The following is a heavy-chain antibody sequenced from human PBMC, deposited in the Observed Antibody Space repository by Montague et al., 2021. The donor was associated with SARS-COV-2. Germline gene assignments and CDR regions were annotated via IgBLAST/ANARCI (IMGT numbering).Heavy chain of an antibody. Sequence: SETLSLTCTVSNASISNYYWSWLRQAPGKGLEWIGQIYSSGITNYNPSLKSRVTISVDTANDHFSLNLTSVTAADTAVYYCARGERWFDPWGQGTLVTVSS. J-gene: IGHJ5*02. CDR3: ARGERWFDP. D-gene: IGHD1-26*01. V-gene: IGHV4-59*01. CDR2: IYSSGIT. CDR1: NASISNYY.